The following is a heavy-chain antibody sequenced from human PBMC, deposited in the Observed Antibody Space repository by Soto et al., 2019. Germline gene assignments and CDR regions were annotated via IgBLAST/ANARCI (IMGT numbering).Heavy chain of an antibody. J-gene: IGHJ4*02. D-gene: IGHD7-27*01. Sequence: EVQLVESGGGLVQPGGSLRLSCAASGFTFSNYWTHWVRQAPGKGLVWVSRINGDGSTTTYADFVKGRFTISRDNAKNTLYLQMDSLGADDTAVYYCTRGGTSATYWGLFDYWGQGALVTVSS. CDR1: GFTFSNYW. V-gene: IGHV3-74*01. CDR2: INGDGSTT. CDR3: TRGGTSATYWGLFDY.